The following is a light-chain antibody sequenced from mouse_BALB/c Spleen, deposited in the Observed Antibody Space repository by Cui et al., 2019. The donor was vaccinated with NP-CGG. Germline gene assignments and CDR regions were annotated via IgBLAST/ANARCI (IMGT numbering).Light chain of an antibody. CDR2: GTH. Sequence: QAVVTQESALTTSPGETVTLTCRSSTGAVTTSNYANWVQEKPDHLFTGLMGGTHNRAPGVPARFSGSLIGDKAALTITGARTEDEAIYFYALWYSNHWVFGGGSKLTVL. CDR1: TGAVTTSNY. J-gene: IGLJ1*01. CDR3: ALWYSNHWV. V-gene: IGLV1*01.